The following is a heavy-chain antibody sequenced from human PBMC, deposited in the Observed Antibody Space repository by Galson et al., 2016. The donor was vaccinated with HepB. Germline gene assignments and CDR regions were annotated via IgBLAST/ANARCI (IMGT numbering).Heavy chain of an antibody. CDR2: ISYDGGKK. Sequence: SLRLSCAVSQFTLSTYAMNWVRQAPGKGLEWVAVISYDGGKKYYADSVKVRFTISRDNSKNTLYLQMNSLRPEDTAVYFCARDPLYCSGGSCIPYYFDYWGQGTPVTVSS. V-gene: IGHV3-30-3*01. J-gene: IGHJ4*02. CDR1: QFTLSTYA. D-gene: IGHD2-15*01. CDR3: ARDPLYCSGGSCIPYYFDY.